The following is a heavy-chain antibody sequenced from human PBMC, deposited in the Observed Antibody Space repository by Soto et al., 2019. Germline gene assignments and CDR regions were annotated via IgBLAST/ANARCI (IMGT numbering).Heavy chain of an antibody. J-gene: IGHJ4*02. CDR2: IYYSGST. D-gene: IGHD2-2*02. CDR3: ARIPGAPYDFDY. CDR1: GGSISIGDYY. V-gene: IGHV4-30-4*01. Sequence: SETLSLTCTVSGGSISIGDYYWSWIRQPPGKGLEWIGYIYYSGSTYYNPSLKSRVTISVDTSKNQFSLKLSSVTAADTAVYYCARIPGAPYDFDYWGQGTLVTVSS.